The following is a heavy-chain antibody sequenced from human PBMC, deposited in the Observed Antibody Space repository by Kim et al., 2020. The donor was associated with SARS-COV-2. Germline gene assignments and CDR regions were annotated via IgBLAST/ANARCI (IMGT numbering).Heavy chain of an antibody. J-gene: IGHJ4*02. Sequence: ASVKVSCKASGYTFSNFGISWVRQAPGQGLEWMGWISAYTGDTNYAQKFQGRVTMTTDTSTSTAYMELTGLRSDDTGVYYCARDRRFELAYFDYWGQGTLVTVSS. CDR2: ISAYTGDT. CDR3: ARDRRFELAYFDY. V-gene: IGHV1-18*01. CDR1: GYTFSNFG. D-gene: IGHD2-8*02.